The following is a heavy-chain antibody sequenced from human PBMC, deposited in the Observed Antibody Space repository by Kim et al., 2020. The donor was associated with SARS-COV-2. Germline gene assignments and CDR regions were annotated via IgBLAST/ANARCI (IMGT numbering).Heavy chain of an antibody. J-gene: IGHJ6*02. CDR2: INPSGGST. D-gene: IGHD5-12*01. Sequence: ASVKVSCKASGYTFTSYYMHWVRQAPGQGLEWMGIINPSGGSTSYAQKFQGRVTMTRDTSTSTVYMELSSLRSEDTAVYYCARDRAPEGYDLSYLLLLGDYYYYYGMDVWGQGTTVTVSS. CDR3: ARDRAPEGYDLSYLLLLGDYYYYYGMDV. V-gene: IGHV1-46*01. CDR1: GYTFTSYY.